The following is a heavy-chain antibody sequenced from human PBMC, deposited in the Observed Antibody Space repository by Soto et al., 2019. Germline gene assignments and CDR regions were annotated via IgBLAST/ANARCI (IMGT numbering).Heavy chain of an antibody. CDR1: EYTFTSYT. J-gene: IGHJ4*02. V-gene: IGHV1-3*01. CDR2: INGGNGNT. Sequence: ASVKVSCKASEYTFTSYTMHWVRQAPGQRLEWMGWINGGNGNTKYSQKFQGRVTITRDTSASTAYMELSSLRSDDTAVYYCASELHGLYYFDYWGEGTLVTISS. CDR3: ASELHGLYYFDY. D-gene: IGHD4-4*01.